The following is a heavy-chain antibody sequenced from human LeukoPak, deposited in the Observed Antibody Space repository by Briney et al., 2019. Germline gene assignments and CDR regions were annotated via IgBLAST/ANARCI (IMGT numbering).Heavy chain of an antibody. CDR3: VYDSSGYYYIDY. Sequence: ASVKVSCKASGGTFSSYAISWVRQAPGQGLEWMGGIIPIFGTANYAQKFQGRVTITTDESTSTAYMELSSLRSEDTAVYYCVYDSSGYYYIDYWGQGTLVTVSS. V-gene: IGHV1-69*05. CDR1: GGTFSSYA. CDR2: IIPIFGTA. J-gene: IGHJ4*02. D-gene: IGHD3-22*01.